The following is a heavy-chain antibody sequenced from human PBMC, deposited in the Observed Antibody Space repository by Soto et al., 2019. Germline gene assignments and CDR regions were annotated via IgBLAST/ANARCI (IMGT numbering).Heavy chain of an antibody. V-gene: IGHV4-4*07. CDR2: IHTTGRT. CDR1: GGSIDNYY. J-gene: IGHJ6*02. CDR3: ARDVDYDFWSGDVSGGLDV. D-gene: IGHD3-3*01. Sequence: QVQLHESGPGLVKPSETLSLMCVVTGGSIDNYYWTWIRQPAGKGLEWIGRIHTTGRTSYNPSLKNRVTMALDIFKNHFSLNLDSVTAADTAVCFGARDVDYDFWSGDVSGGLDVGGQGTTVPVSS.